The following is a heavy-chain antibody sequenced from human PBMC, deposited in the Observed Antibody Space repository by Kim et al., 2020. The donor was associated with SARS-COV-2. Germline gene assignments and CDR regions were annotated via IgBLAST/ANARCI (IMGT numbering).Heavy chain of an antibody. CDR2: ISYDGSNK. CDR3: AKDIGGLATTRYYYYYGMDV. D-gene: IGHD3-16*01. J-gene: IGHJ6*02. Sequence: GGSLRLSCAASGFTFSSYGMHWVRQAPGKGLEWVAVISYDGSNKYYADSVKGRFTISRDNSKNTLYLQMNSLRAEDTAVYYCAKDIGGLATTRYYYYYGMDVWGQGTTVTVSS. V-gene: IGHV3-30*18. CDR1: GFTFSSYG.